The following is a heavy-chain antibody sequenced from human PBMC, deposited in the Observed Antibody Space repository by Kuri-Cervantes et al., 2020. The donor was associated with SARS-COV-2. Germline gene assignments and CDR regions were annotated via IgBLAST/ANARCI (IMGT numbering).Heavy chain of an antibody. V-gene: IGHV4-39*01. CDR2: FYYDGRT. CDR1: GGSISSGVYY. CDR3: ARHDY. J-gene: IGHJ4*02. Sequence: SETLSLTCTVSGGSISSGVYYWGWFRQPPGKGLEFIGTFYYDGRTYYNTSLKSRVTISVDTSKNQFSLKLSSVTAADTAVYYCARHDYWGQGTLVTVSS.